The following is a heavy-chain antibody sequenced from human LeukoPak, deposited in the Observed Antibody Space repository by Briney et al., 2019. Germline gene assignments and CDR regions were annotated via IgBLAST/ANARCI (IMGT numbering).Heavy chain of an antibody. CDR2: IKQDGSEK. CDR3: ARYDFWSGYSSNYYYYMDA. D-gene: IGHD3-3*01. CDR1: GFTFSNYW. Sequence: GGPLRLSCAASGFTFSNYWMSWVRQAPGKGLEWVATIKQDGSEKYYVDSVKGRFTISRDNANNSLYLQMNSLRAEDTAVYYCARYDFWSGYSSNYYYYMDAWGKGTTVTVSS. V-gene: IGHV3-7*01. J-gene: IGHJ6*03.